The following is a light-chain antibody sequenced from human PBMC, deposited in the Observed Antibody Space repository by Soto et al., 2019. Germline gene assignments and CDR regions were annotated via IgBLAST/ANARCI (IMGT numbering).Light chain of an antibody. Sequence: IVLTQSPGTLSLSPGERATLSCRASQSVASRALAWYQQKPGQAPRLLMYSASKRATGIPDRFSGSGSGTNFSLTTIRREPQDFAVFYCRQYDSTPPLYTFGEGTTLESK. J-gene: IGKJ2*01. CDR3: RQYDSTPPLYT. CDR1: QSVASRA. V-gene: IGKV3-20*01. CDR2: SAS.